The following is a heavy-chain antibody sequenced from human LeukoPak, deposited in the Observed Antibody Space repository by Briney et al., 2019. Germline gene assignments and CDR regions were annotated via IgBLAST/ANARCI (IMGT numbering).Heavy chain of an antibody. J-gene: IGHJ4*02. Sequence: SVKVSCKASGYTFTSYGISWVRQAPGQGLEWMGGIIPIFGTANYAQKFQGRVTITADESTSTAYMELSSLRSEDTAVYYCARESPTYSNYGYFDYWGQGTLVTVSS. CDR3: ARESPTYSNYGYFDY. CDR1: GYTFTSYG. CDR2: IIPIFGTA. D-gene: IGHD4-11*01. V-gene: IGHV1-69*13.